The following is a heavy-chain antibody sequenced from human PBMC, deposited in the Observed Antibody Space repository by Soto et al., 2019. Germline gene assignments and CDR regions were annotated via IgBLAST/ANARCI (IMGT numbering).Heavy chain of an antibody. J-gene: IGHJ6*02. CDR3: TTARGWSSGWYIGKYYYYYYGMDV. Sequence: GGSLRLSCAASGFTFSNAWMNWVRQAPGKGLEWVGRIKSKTDGGTTDYAAPVKGRFTISRDDSKNTLYLQMNSLKTEDTAVYYCTTARGWSSGWYIGKYYYYYYGMDVWGQGTTVTVSS. V-gene: IGHV3-15*07. D-gene: IGHD6-19*01. CDR1: GFTFSNAW. CDR2: IKSKTDGGTT.